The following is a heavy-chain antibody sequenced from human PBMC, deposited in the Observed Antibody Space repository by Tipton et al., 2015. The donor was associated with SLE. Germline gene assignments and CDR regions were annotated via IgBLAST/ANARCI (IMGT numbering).Heavy chain of an antibody. V-gene: IGHV4-39*01. CDR1: GVSIGSSYYY. CDR3: ARRPWGGFDY. CDR2: VYYSGST. Sequence: LRLSCIVSGVSIGSSYYYWAWIRQPPGKGLEWIGTVYYSGSTYYNPSLKSRVTISVGTSTNQLSLRLTSVTAADTAVYYCARRPWGGFDYWGQGTLVTVSS. J-gene: IGHJ4*02. D-gene: IGHD3-10*01.